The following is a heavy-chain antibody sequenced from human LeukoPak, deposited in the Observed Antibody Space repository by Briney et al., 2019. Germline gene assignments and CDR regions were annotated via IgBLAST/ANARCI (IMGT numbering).Heavy chain of an antibody. D-gene: IGHD3-22*01. CDR3: ARVEEYYYDSSGRFDY. J-gene: IGHJ4*02. V-gene: IGHV3-11*01. CDR1: GFTFSDYY. Sequence: GGSLRLSCAASGFTFSDYYMSWIRQAPGKGLEWVSYISSSGSTIYYADSVKGRFTISRDNAKNSLYLQMNSLRAEDTAVYYCARVEEYYYDSSGRFDYWGLGTLVTVSS. CDR2: ISSSGSTI.